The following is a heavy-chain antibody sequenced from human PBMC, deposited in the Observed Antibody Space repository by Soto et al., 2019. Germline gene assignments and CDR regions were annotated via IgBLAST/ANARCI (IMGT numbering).Heavy chain of an antibody. V-gene: IGHV3-23*01. CDR2: TGLNGRPT. J-gene: IGHJ4*02. CDR3: ATVYSALRSFDY. Sequence: GSLTPSSQASAFTFTTSATTCVRHAPRKGLEWVSTTGLNGRPTYYTDSVTGRFTVSTDPSKNTLGLHMTSLRAADTAIYYCATVYSALRSFDYWGQGTMVTVSS. D-gene: IGHD6-13*01. CDR1: AFTFTTSA.